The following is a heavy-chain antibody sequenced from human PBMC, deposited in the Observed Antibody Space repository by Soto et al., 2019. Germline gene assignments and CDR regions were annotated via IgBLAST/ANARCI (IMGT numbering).Heavy chain of an antibody. CDR3: AKDSLGNVVVAATRY. CDR1: GFSFRTYA. CDR2: ISGSGGTT. D-gene: IGHD2-15*01. J-gene: IGHJ4*02. Sequence: EVRLLESGGGLVQPGGSLRLSCAASGFSFRTYAMSWVRQAPGKGLEWVSAISGSGGTTFYADSVKGRFTISRDNSKNTLYLQMNSLRAEDTAVYYCAKDSLGNVVVAATRYWGQGTLVTVSS. V-gene: IGHV3-23*01.